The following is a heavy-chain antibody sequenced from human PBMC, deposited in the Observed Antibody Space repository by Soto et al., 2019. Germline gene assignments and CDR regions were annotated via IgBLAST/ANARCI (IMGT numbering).Heavy chain of an antibody. V-gene: IGHV3-23*01. Sequence: GGSLRLSCAASGFTFSSYAMSWVRQAPGEGLEWVSAISGSGGSTYYADSVKGRFTISRDNSKNTLYLQMNSLRAEDTAVYYCAKAQGLLWFYDYWGQGTLVTVSS. J-gene: IGHJ4*02. CDR1: GFTFSSYA. D-gene: IGHD3-10*01. CDR3: AKAQGLLWFYDY. CDR2: ISGSGGST.